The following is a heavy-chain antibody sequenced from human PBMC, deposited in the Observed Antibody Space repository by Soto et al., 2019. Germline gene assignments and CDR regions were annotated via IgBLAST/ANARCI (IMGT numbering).Heavy chain of an antibody. V-gene: IGHV1-46*01. CDR2: LNPSGGRT. CDR1: GYTSTSYY. Sequence: ASVKVSCKASGYTSTSYYMHWVRQAPGQGLEWMGILNPSGGRTSYAQKFQGRVTMTRETSTSTVYMELSSLRSEDTAVYYCARDRQLRFANAFDISGQGPLGTV. J-gene: IGHJ3*02. D-gene: IGHD3-3*01. CDR3: ARDRQLRFANAFDI.